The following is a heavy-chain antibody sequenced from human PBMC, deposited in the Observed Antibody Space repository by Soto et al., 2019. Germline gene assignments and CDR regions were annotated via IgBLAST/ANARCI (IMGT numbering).Heavy chain of an antibody. CDR1: GFTFSSYA. CDR3: ARGLAWWLVFDY. Sequence: QVQLVESGGGVVQPGRSLRLSCAASGFTFSSYAMHWVRQAPGKGLEWVAVISYDGSNKYYADSVKGRFTISRDNSKNKLYLQMNSLRAEDTAVYYCARGLAWWLVFDYWGQGTLVTVSS. V-gene: IGHV3-30-3*01. CDR2: ISYDGSNK. J-gene: IGHJ4*02. D-gene: IGHD6-19*01.